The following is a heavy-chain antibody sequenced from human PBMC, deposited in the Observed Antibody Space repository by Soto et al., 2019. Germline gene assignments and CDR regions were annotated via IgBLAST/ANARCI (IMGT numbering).Heavy chain of an antibody. J-gene: IGHJ5*02. Sequence: PGGSLRLSCAASGFTFSSYSMNWVRQAPGKGLEWVSSISRSSSYIYYADSVKGRFTISRDNAKNSLYLQMNSLRAEDTAVYYCARDPIIAMVRGVINWFAPCGQGTLVTVSS. D-gene: IGHD3-10*01. CDR3: ARDPIIAMVRGVINWFAP. CDR1: GFTFSSYS. V-gene: IGHV3-21*01. CDR2: ISRSSSYI.